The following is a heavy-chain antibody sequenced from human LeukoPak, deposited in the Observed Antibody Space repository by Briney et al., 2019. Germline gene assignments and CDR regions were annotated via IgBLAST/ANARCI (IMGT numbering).Heavy chain of an antibody. CDR3: ARDSPLRYYFDY. D-gene: IGHD1-14*01. J-gene: IGHJ4*02. Sequence: GGSLRLSCAASGFTFSDYYMSWIRQAPGKGLEWVANIKQDGSEKYYVDSVKGRFTISRDNAKNSLYLQMNSLRAEDTAVYYCARDSPLRYYFDYWGQGTLVTVSS. CDR1: GFTFSDYY. CDR2: IKQDGSEK. V-gene: IGHV3-7*01.